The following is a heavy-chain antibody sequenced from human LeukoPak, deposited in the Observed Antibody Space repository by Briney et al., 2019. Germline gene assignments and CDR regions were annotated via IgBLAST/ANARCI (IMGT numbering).Heavy chain of an antibody. CDR3: AKDSAIKYDDY. D-gene: IGHD2/OR15-2a*01. J-gene: IGHJ4*02. Sequence: GGSLRLSCAASGFTFSSYAMSWVRQAPGKGLEWVSGISGSDGSTNYADSVKGRFTISRENSKNTLYLQMNSLRAEDTAVYYCAKDSAIKYDDYWGQGTLVTVSS. CDR2: ISGSDGST. V-gene: IGHV3-23*01. CDR1: GFTFSSYA.